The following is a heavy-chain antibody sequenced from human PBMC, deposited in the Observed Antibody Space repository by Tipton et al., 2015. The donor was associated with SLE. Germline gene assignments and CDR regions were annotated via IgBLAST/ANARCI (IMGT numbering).Heavy chain of an antibody. D-gene: IGHD2-2*01. CDR2: IYYSGST. CDR3: ARVRGYCSSTSCYPVGWFDP. V-gene: IGHV4-61*01. CDR1: GGSISSSSYY. J-gene: IGHJ5*02. Sequence: TLSLTCTVSGGSISSSSYYWSWIRQPPGKGLEWIGYIYYSGSTNYNPSLKSRVTISVDTSKNQFSLKLSSVTAADTAVYYCARVRGYCSSTSCYPVGWFDPWGQGTLVTVSS.